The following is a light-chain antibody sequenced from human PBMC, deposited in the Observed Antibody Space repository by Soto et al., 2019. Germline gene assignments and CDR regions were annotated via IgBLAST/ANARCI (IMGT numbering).Light chain of an antibody. J-gene: IGLJ1*01. CDR2: EVN. Sequence: QSVLTQPPSASGSPGQSVAISCTGTSSDVGGYNYVSWYQQHPGKAPELMIYEVNKPPSGVPDRFSGSKSGNTASLTVSGLQAEDEADYYCSSYAGSSNVFGTGTKLTVL. CDR1: SSDVGGYNY. CDR3: SSYAGSSNV. V-gene: IGLV2-8*01.